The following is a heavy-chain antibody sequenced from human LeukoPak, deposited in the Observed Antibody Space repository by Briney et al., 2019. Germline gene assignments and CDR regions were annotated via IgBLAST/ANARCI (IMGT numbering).Heavy chain of an antibody. V-gene: IGHV3-23*01. CDR3: ASWAARTRGSFYYYYYMDV. CDR1: GFTLSNYA. CDR2: ISSSGGST. J-gene: IGHJ6*03. Sequence: SGGSLRLSCAASGFTLSNYAMSWVRQAPGKGLQWVSGISSSGGSTYQVDSVKGRFTISRDNAKNSLYLQMNSLRAEDTAVYYCASWAARTRGSFYYYYYMDVWGKGTTVTVSS. D-gene: IGHD6-6*01.